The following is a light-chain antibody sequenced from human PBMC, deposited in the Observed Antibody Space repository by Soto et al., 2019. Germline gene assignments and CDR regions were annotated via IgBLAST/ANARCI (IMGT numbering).Light chain of an antibody. CDR2: RAS. J-gene: IGKJ2*01. Sequence: EIVMTQSPDSLALSLGERATINCKSSQSVSYTSGGKNYLAWYQQKPGQPPQLLISRASTRESGVPDRFSGSGSGTDFTLTISSLQAEDVAVYYCQQYYSNSYTFGQGTKLEIK. CDR1: QSVSYTSGGKNY. CDR3: QQYYSNSYT. V-gene: IGKV4-1*01.